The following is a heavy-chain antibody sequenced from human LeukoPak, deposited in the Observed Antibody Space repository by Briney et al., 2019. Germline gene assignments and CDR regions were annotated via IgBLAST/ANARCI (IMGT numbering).Heavy chain of an antibody. CDR3: ARLAKCDGNCYSFDL. J-gene: IGHJ4*02. Sequence: PSETLSLTCDVSGDSISSHPWSWIRQPPGKGLDYIGFIDYNGNTNYNPSLKSRVTISLDIFKNQFSLNLYSVSAADTAVYYCARLAKCDGNCYSFDLWGQGMLVTVSS. CDR2: IDYNGNT. V-gene: IGHV4-59*11. D-gene: IGHD2-21*02. CDR1: GDSISSHP.